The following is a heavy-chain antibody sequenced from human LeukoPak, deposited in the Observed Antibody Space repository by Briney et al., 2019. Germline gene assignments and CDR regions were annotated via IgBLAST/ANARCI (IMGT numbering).Heavy chain of an antibody. D-gene: IGHD2-2*01. CDR3: ASRYCSSTSCYAVDY. CDR1: GFTFSSYS. CDR2: ISSSSSYI. J-gene: IGHJ4*02. V-gene: IGHV3-21*01. Sequence: GGSLRLSCAASGFTFSSYSMNWVRQAPGKGLEWVSSISSSSSYIYYADSVKGRFTISRDNAKNSLYLQVNSLRAEDTAVYYCASRYCSSTSCYAVDYWGQGTLVTVSS.